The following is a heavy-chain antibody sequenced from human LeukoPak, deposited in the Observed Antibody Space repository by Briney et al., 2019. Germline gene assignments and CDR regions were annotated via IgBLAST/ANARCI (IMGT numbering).Heavy chain of an antibody. Sequence: GGSLRLSCVASGFIVNVYYTSWVRQAPGKGLEWVSVTHSDGTTYSVDSVKGRFTISRDNFRNTLYLQMNSLRAEDTAMYYCARVRFSALDYWGQGTLVIVSS. CDR2: THSDGTT. J-gene: IGHJ4*02. D-gene: IGHD3-10*01. CDR1: GFIVNVYY. V-gene: IGHV3-53*01. CDR3: ARVRFSALDY.